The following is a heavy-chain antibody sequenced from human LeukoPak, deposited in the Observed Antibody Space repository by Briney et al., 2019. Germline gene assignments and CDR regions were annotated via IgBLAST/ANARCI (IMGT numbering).Heavy chain of an antibody. CDR1: GGSISSGGYS. V-gene: IGHV4-30-2*01. CDR2: IYHSGST. J-gene: IGHJ4*02. D-gene: IGHD5-18*01. Sequence: SETLSLTCAVSGGSISSGGYSWSWIRQPPGKGLEWIGYIYHSGSTYYNPSLKSRVTISVDRSKNQFSLKLSSVTAADTAVYYCARIEDTAMVPDYWGQGTLVTVSS. CDR3: ARIEDTAMVPDY.